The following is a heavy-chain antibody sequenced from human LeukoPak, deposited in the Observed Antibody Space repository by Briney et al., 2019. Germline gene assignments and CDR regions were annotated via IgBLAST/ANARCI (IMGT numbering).Heavy chain of an antibody. D-gene: IGHD2-2*01. V-gene: IGHV4-39*07. J-gene: IGHJ3*02. CDR1: GGSISITSYY. CDR3: ARGPPDCSSTSCYAFDAFDT. Sequence: PSETLSLTCTVSGGSISITSYYWGWIRQPPGKGLEWIGSMYSSGSTYYNPSLKSRVTISVDTSKNQFSLKLSSVTAADTAVYYCARGPPDCSSTSCYAFDAFDTWGQGTMVTVSS. CDR2: MYSSGST.